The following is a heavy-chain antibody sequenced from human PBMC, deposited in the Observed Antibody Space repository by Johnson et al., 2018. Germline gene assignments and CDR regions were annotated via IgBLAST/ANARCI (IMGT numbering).Heavy chain of an antibody. J-gene: IGHJ6*03. CDR2: IYYSGST. V-gene: IGHV4-59*01. D-gene: IGHD2-15*01. Sequence: QVQLQESGPGLVKPSETLSLTCTVSGGSISSYYWSWIRQPPGKGLEWIGYIYYSGSTNYNPSLKSRVTISVDTSKNQFSLKLSSVTAADTAVYYCAGVIGYCSGGSYSRGGSTYYYYYYYMDVWGKGTTVTVSS. CDR3: AGVIGYCSGGSYSRGGSTYYYYYYYMDV. CDR1: GGSISSYY.